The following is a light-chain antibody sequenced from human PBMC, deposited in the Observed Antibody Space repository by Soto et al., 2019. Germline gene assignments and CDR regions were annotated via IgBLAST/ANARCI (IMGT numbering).Light chain of an antibody. CDR1: SSKW. Sequence: DIQMTQSPSTLAASVGDTVTMTCRSSSKWLAWYQKKPGKAPKLLIYDVSNLERGVPPRFSGSTSGAESTLTITGLQPDDLGTYYCQQYDDLPSTFGGGTKVEV. V-gene: IGKV1-5*01. CDR2: DVS. J-gene: IGKJ4*01. CDR3: QQYDDLPST.